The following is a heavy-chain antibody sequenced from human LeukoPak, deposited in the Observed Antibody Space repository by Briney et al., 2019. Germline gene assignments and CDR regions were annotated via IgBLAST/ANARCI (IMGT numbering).Heavy chain of an antibody. J-gene: IGHJ3*02. Sequence: GGSLRLSCAASGFTLSSYWMHWVRQAPGKGLVWVSRMNSDGSSTVYADSVKGRFTISRDDAKNTLYLQMNSLRAEDTAVYYCARETLINVDAFDIWGQGTMVTVSS. CDR3: ARETLINVDAFDI. CDR2: MNSDGSST. CDR1: GFTLSSYW. V-gene: IGHV3-74*01. D-gene: IGHD3-16*01.